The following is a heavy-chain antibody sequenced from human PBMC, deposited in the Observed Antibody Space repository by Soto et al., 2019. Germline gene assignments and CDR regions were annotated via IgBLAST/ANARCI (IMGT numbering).Heavy chain of an antibody. D-gene: IGHD3-10*01. Sequence: PSETLSLTCTVSGGSISSYYWSWIRQPQGKGLEWIGYIYYSGSTNYNPSLKSRVTISVDTSKNQFSLKLSSVTAADTAVYYCARGAGVGWFDPWGQGTLVTVSS. CDR2: IYYSGST. CDR3: ARGAGVGWFDP. CDR1: GGSISSYY. J-gene: IGHJ5*02. V-gene: IGHV4-59*01.